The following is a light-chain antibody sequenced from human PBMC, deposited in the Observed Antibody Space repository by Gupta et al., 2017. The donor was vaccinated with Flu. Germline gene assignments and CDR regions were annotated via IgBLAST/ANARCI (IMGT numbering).Light chain of an antibody. Sequence: VTISCSGSDSNIGSNTVNWYQQVPGTSPKLLIYGNNQRPSGVPDRFAGSKSGTSASLAISGLQSEEGADYYCAAWDDSLSGHYVFGTGTKVTVL. J-gene: IGLJ1*01. V-gene: IGLV1-44*01. CDR3: AAWDDSLSGHYV. CDR1: DSNIGSNT. CDR2: GNN.